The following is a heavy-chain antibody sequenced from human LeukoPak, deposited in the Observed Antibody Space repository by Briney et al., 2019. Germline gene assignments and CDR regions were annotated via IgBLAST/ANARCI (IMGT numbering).Heavy chain of an antibody. J-gene: IGHJ4*02. CDR3: ARDRLGYYDSSGYLETPFDY. Sequence: PGGSLRLSCAASGFTFSTYWMHWVRQAPGKGLVWVSRINNEETAANYADSVKGRFTISRDNAKNSLYLQMNSLRAEDTAVYYCARDRLGYYDSSGYLETPFDYWGQGTLVTVSS. CDR1: GFTFSTYW. V-gene: IGHV3-74*01. CDR2: INNEETAA. D-gene: IGHD3-22*01.